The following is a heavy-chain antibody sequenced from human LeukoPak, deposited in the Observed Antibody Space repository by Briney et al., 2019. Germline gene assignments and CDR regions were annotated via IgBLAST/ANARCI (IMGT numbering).Heavy chain of an antibody. D-gene: IGHD3-10*01. J-gene: IGHJ5*02. Sequence: SETLSLTCTVSGGFISSYYGSWIRQPPRKGLEWMGYIYYSGSTNYNPSLKSRVTISVDTSKSQFSLKLSSVTAADTAVYYCARDSGTTGEVKFDPWGQGTLVTVSS. CDR2: IYYSGST. CDR3: ARDSGTTGEVKFDP. CDR1: GGFISSYY. V-gene: IGHV4-59*01.